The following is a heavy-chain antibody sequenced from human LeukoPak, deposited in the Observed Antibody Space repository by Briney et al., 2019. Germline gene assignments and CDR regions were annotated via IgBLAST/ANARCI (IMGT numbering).Heavy chain of an antibody. CDR1: GFTFSYHA. V-gene: IGHV3-30*04. Sequence: GSLRLSCTGSGFTFSYHALHWVRQAPGKGLQWLTVISYDGRNEYYADSVTGRFTISRDNSKNTVFLQLNSLRAEETAVYYCTKDRNFATGVAWGYRYFYGLDVWGQGTTVTVS. D-gene: IGHD3-16*01. CDR3: TKDRNFATGVAWGYRYFYGLDV. J-gene: IGHJ6*02. CDR2: ISYDGRNE.